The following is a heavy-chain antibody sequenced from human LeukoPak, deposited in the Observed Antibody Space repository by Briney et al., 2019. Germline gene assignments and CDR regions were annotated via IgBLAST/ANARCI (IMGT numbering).Heavy chain of an antibody. Sequence: PGGFPRLSCVASGFTFSNYDMPWVRQGTGRGLEWVSGIGTGGDTHYPDSVKGRFTISRENAKNSLYLQMNSLRVGDTAMYYCARAARFYGSSGAHAFDIWGQGTMVTVS. V-gene: IGHV3-13*01. J-gene: IGHJ3*02. D-gene: IGHD3-22*01. CDR3: ARAARFYGSSGAHAFDI. CDR1: GFTFSNYD. CDR2: IGTGGDT.